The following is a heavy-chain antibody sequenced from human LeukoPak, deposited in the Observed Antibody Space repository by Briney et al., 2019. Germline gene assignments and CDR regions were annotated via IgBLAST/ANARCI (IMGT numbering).Heavy chain of an antibody. CDR3: ARYRDPSSSRPFDI. V-gene: IGHV1-18*01. D-gene: IGHD6-13*01. J-gene: IGHJ3*02. CDR1: GYTFTSYG. Sequence: ASVKVSCKASGYTFTSYGISWVRQAPGQGLEWTGWISAYNGNTNYAQKLQGRVTMTTDTSTSTAYMELRSLRSDDTAVYYCARYRDPSSSRPFDIWGQGTMVTVSS. CDR2: ISAYNGNT.